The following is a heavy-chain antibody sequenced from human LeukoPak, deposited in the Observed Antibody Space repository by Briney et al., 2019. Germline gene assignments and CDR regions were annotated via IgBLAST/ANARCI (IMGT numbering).Heavy chain of an antibody. V-gene: IGHV3-23*01. D-gene: IGHD2-15*01. CDR2: ISNSGGNT. CDR1: GFTFSSYA. CDR3: VLKVRFDY. J-gene: IGHJ4*02. Sequence: GGSLRLSCAASGFTFSSYAMSWVRQAPGKGLEWVSAISNSGGNTYYADSVKGRFTISRDNSKDTLSLQMNSLRAEDTAVYYCVLKVRFDYWGQGTLVTVSS.